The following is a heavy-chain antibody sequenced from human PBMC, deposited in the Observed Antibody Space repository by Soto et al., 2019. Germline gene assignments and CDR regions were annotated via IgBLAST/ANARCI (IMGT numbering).Heavy chain of an antibody. CDR2: IWYDGSNK. D-gene: IGHD5-12*01. CDR1: GFTFSSYG. J-gene: IGHJ4*02. Sequence: GGSLRLSCAASGFTFSSYGMHWVRQAPGKGLEWVAVIWYDGSNKYYADSVKGRFTISRDNSKNTLYLQMNSLRAEDTAVYYCARDGGGVYSGYETFDYWGQGTLVTVSS. V-gene: IGHV3-33*01. CDR3: ARDGGGVYSGYETFDY.